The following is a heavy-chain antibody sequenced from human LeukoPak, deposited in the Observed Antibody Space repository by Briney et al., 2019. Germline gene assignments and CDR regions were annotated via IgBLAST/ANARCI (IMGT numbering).Heavy chain of an antibody. Sequence: PSETLSLTCAVYGGSFSGYCWSWIRQPPGKGLEWIGEINHSGSTNYNPSLKSRVTISVDTSKNQFSLKLSSVTAADTAVYYCARLGDSSGLRGFDPWGQGTLVTVSS. J-gene: IGHJ5*02. V-gene: IGHV4-34*01. CDR1: GGSFSGYC. D-gene: IGHD3-22*01. CDR3: ARLGDSSGLRGFDP. CDR2: INHSGST.